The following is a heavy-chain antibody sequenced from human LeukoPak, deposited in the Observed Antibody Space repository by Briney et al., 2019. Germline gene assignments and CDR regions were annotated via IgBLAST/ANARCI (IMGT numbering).Heavy chain of an antibody. CDR1: VYSFRNAW. J-gene: IGHJ4*02. Sequence: GGSLRLSCAASVYSFRNAWMSWVRQAPGKGLEWVGRIKSKIDGGTTDYAAPVKGRFTISRDDSKNTLYLQMNSLKTEDTAVYYCAGDSDIFDYWGQGTRVTVSS. CDR2: IKSKIDGGTT. V-gene: IGHV3-15*01. CDR3: AGDSDIFDY. D-gene: IGHD2-21*02.